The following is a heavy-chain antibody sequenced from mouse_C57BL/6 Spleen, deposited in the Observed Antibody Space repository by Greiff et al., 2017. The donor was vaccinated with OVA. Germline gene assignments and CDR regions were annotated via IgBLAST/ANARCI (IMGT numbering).Heavy chain of an antibody. CDR3: ASYGSSYAMDY. D-gene: IGHD1-1*01. V-gene: IGHV5-16*01. Sequence: EVKLVESEGGLVQPGSSMKLSCTASGFTFSDYYMAWVRQVPEKGLEWVANINYDGSSTYYLDSLKSRFIISRDNAKNILYLQMSSLKSEDTATYYCASYGSSYAMDYWGQGTSVTVSS. CDR1: GFTFSDYY. CDR2: INYDGSST. J-gene: IGHJ4*01.